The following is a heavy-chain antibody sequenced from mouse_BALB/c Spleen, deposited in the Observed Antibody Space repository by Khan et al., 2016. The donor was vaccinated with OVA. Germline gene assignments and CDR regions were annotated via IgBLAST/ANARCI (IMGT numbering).Heavy chain of an antibody. D-gene: IGHD1-1*02. V-gene: IGHV5-9*03. CDR1: GFTFSSFT. CDR3: ARSNYGPVPY. Sequence: EVELVESGGGLVKPGGSLKLSCAASGFTFSSFTMSWVRQTPEKRLEWVASISSGGDNTYYPDSVKGRFTISRDNAKNNLYLQMSSLRSEDTALYYCARSNYGPVPYWGQGTLVTVSA. CDR2: ISSGGDNT. J-gene: IGHJ3*01.